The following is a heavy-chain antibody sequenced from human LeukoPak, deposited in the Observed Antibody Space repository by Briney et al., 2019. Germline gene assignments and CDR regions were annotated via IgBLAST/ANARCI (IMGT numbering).Heavy chain of an antibody. CDR2: TWYDGSNK. Sequence: GRSLRLSCGASGFTFSNYGMHWVRQAPGKGLEWVAVTWYDGSNKYYADSVKGRFTISRDNSKNTLYLQMNSLRAEDTAVYYCARVLVPAATSRYYYYGMDVWGQGTTVTVSS. CDR3: ARVLVPAATSRYYYYGMDV. D-gene: IGHD2-2*01. V-gene: IGHV3-33*01. CDR1: GFTFSNYG. J-gene: IGHJ6*02.